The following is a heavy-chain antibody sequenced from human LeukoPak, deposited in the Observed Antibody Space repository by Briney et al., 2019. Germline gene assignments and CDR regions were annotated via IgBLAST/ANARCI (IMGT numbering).Heavy chain of an antibody. CDR3: AKDEFVASDFTGAFDI. J-gene: IGHJ3*02. V-gene: IGHV3-23*01. CDR2: ISGSGGST. D-gene: IGHD2-8*02. Sequence: GGSLRLSCAASGFTFRSYAMSWVRQAPGKGLEWVSGISGSGGSTYYADSVKGRFTISRDNSKNTLHLQMNSLRADDMALYYCAKDEFVASDFTGAFDIWGQGTMVTVSS. CDR1: GFTFRSYA.